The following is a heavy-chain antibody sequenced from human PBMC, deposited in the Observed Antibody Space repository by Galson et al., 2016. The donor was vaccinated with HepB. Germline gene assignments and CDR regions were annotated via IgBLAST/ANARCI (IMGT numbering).Heavy chain of an antibody. V-gene: IGHV5-51*01. CDR1: GYIFGNYW. J-gene: IGHJ4*02. Sequence: QSGAEVKKPGESLMISCQSFGYIFGNYWIGWVRQVPGKGLEWMGIIYPGDSTGRYSPSFQGQVTFSVDKSISTAYLQWSSLKASDTAMYYCARHGLGLADAPGYWGQGTLVTVST. CDR3: ARHGLGLADAPGY. CDR2: IYPGDSTG. D-gene: IGHD2-2*01.